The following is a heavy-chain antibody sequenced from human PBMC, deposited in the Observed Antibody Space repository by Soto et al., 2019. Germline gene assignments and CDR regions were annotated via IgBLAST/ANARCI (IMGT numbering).Heavy chain of an antibody. J-gene: IGHJ6*02. Sequence: QVQLVESGGGVVQPGRSLRLSCAASEFTFSNYGMHWVRQAPGKGLEWVAVILKDGSNRYHADSVKDRFTISRDNSKNTLYLRMNSLRAEGTAVYYCARDDEYSGNGMDVWGQGTTVTVS. CDR3: ARDDEYSGNGMDV. CDR1: EFTFSNYG. CDR2: ILKDGSNR. V-gene: IGHV3-33*01. D-gene: IGHD3-10*01.